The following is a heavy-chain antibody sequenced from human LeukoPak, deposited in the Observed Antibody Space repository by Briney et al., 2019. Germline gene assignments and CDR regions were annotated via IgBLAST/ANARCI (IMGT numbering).Heavy chain of an antibody. Sequence: PSETLSLTCTVSGGSISSYYWSWLRQPAGKGLEWIGRIYTSGSTNYNPSLKSRVTMSVDTSKNQFSLKLSSVTAADTAVYYCARDSSGSPYYYYYYMDGWGKGTTVTVSS. CDR1: GGSISSYY. D-gene: IGHD3-22*01. CDR3: ARDSSGSPYYYYYYMDG. J-gene: IGHJ6*03. V-gene: IGHV4-4*07. CDR2: IYTSGST.